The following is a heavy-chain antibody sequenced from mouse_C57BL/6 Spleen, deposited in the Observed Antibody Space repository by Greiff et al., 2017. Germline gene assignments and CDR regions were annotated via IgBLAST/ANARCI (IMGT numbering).Heavy chain of an antibody. J-gene: IGHJ2*01. Sequence: VQLQQPGAELVRPGASVKLSCTASGFNIKDYYMHWVKQRPEQGLEWIGRIDPEDGDTEYAPKFQGKATMTADTSSNTAYLQLSSLTSEGAAVYYCTPYGNHEDYWGQGTTLTVSS. CDR1: GFNIKDYY. V-gene: IGHV14-1*01. D-gene: IGHD2-1*01. CDR2: IDPEDGDT. CDR3: TPYGNHEDY.